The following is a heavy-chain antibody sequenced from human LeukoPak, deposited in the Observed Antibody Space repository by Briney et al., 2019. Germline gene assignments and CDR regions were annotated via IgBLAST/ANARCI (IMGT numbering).Heavy chain of an antibody. CDR1: GYTFTSYY. Sequence: ASVKVSCKASGYTFTSYYMHWVRQAPGQGLEWMGIINPSGGSTSYAQKFQGRVTMTRDTSTSTVYMELSSLRSEDTAVYYCARVAFWSGYYTHFDYWGQGTLVTVSS. CDR2: INPSGGST. D-gene: IGHD3-3*01. J-gene: IGHJ4*02. CDR3: ARVAFWSGYYTHFDY. V-gene: IGHV1-46*01.